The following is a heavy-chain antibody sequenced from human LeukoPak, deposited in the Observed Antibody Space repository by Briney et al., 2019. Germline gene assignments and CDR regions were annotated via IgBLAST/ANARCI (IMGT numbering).Heavy chain of an antibody. D-gene: IGHD2-21*01. CDR2: INRDGTEK. CDR3: GRGDWYFES. J-gene: IGHJ4*02. CDR1: GFNFSDSR. Sequence: PGGSLRLSCATSGFNFSDSRMTWVRQAPGKGLQWVANINRDGTEKHFLDSVEGRFTISRDNAKKSLYLQMSSLRPQDTAVYFCGRGDWYFESWGQGTLVTVSS. V-gene: IGHV3-7*04.